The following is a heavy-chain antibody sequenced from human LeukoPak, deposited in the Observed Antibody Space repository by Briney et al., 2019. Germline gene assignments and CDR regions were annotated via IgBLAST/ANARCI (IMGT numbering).Heavy chain of an antibody. V-gene: IGHV4-4*07. Sequence: SETLSLTCSVSGVSITTNYWSWIRQPAGKGLEWIGRIYTSGSTNYNPSLKSRVTISVDTSKNQFSLRLSSVTAADTAVYYCARDYSIFGVVTDWGQGTLVTVSS. CDR2: IYTSGST. CDR3: ARDYSIFGVVTD. CDR1: GVSITTNY. D-gene: IGHD3-3*01. J-gene: IGHJ4*02.